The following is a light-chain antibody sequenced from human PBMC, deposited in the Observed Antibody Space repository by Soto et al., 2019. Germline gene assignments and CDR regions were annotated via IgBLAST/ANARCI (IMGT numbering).Light chain of an antibody. CDR3: QQYNNWPHLYT. CDR2: DAS. V-gene: IGKV3-15*01. Sequence: IVMTQSPATLSVSPGERATLSCRASRGISSNLAWYQQKPGTAPRLLIYDASTRATGIPARFSGSGSGTEFTLTISSLHSEDFAVYYCQQYNNWPHLYTFGQGTRLEI. J-gene: IGKJ5*01. CDR1: RGISSN.